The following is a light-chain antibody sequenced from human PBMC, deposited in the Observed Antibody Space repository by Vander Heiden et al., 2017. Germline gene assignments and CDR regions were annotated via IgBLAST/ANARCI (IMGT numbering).Light chain of an antibody. CDR2: WAS. J-gene: IGKJ1*01. CDR1: QRVQPSTYNKSY. Sequence: DLVMTQSLDSLAMSLGERPTLNCKSSQRVQPSTYNKSYLSWYQQKPGQPPKLLIYWASTRESGVPDRFSGSGSGTDFTLTISSLQAEDVAVYYCQQCYIVPRTFGRGTKVEIK. V-gene: IGKV4-1*01. CDR3: QQCYIVPRT.